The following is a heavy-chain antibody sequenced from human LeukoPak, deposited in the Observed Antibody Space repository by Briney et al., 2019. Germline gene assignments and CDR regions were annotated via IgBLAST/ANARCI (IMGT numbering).Heavy chain of an antibody. J-gene: IGHJ5*02. V-gene: IGHV4-39*07. CDR1: GGSISSSSYY. D-gene: IGHD6-19*01. Sequence: PSETLSLTCTVSGGSISSSSYYWGWIRQPPGKGLEWIGSIYYSGSTYYNPSLKSRVTISVDTSKNQFSLKLSSVTAADTAVYYCARDARSSGWYKYNWFDPWGQGTLVTVSS. CDR2: IYYSGST. CDR3: ARDARSSGWYKYNWFDP.